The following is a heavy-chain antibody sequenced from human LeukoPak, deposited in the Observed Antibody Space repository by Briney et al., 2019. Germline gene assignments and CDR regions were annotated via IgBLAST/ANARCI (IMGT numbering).Heavy chain of an antibody. D-gene: IGHD3-22*01. CDR2: ISYDGSNK. CDR3: AKQGYYYDYYFDY. J-gene: IGHJ4*02. CDR1: GFTFSSYA. V-gene: IGHV3-30*04. Sequence: GGSPRLSCAASGFTFSSYAMHWVRQAPGKGLEWVAVISYDGSNKYYADSVKGRFTISRDNSKNTLYLQMNSLRAEDTAVYYCAKQGYYYDYYFDYWGQGTLVTVSS.